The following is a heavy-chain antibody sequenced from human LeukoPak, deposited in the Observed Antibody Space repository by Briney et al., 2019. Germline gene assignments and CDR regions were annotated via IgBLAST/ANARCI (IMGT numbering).Heavy chain of an antibody. V-gene: IGHV4-59*01. CDR3: AGYSGSLSSIDY. J-gene: IGHJ4*02. Sequence: SETLSLTCTVSGGSMSPYHWSWIRQPPGKGLEWTGYIYYSGSTNYNPSLKSRVTISVDTSKNQFSLKLSSVTAADTAVYYCAGYSGSLSSIDYWGQGTLVTVSS. CDR2: IYYSGST. CDR1: GGSMSPYH. D-gene: IGHD1-26*01.